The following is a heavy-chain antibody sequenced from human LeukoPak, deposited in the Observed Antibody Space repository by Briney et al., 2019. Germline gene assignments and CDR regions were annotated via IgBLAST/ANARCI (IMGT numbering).Heavy chain of an antibody. J-gene: IGHJ2*01. CDR1: GLTFSTYW. D-gene: IGHD3-16*01. CDR2: IKFDGSLA. V-gene: IGHV3-74*01. CDR3: VTGHYDSRMYFDL. Sequence: GGSLRLSCTASGLTFSTYWIHWVRHAPGKGLVWVSQIKFDGSLASYADSVKGRFTISRDNAKNTLYLQMNSLGIEDTAVYCCVTGHYDSRMYFDLWGRGTLVTV.